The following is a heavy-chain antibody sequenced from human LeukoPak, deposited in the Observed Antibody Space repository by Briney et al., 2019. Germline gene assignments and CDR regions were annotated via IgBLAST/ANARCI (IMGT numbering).Heavy chain of an antibody. CDR1: GFTFSSYA. J-gene: IGHJ6*03. CDR3: ARALYYYYYTDV. CDR2: ISSNGGST. Sequence: PGGSLRLSCAASGFTFSSYAMHWVRQAPGKGLEYVSAISSNGGSTYYANSVKGRFTISRDNSKNTLYLQMGSLRAEDMAVYYCARALYYYYYTDVWGKGTTVTVSS. V-gene: IGHV3-64*01.